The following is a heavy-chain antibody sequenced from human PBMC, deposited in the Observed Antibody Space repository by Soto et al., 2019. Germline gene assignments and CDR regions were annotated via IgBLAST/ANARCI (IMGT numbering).Heavy chain of an antibody. CDR2: TYYRSKWYH. CDR3: ARDREAAGYYCGMDV. CDR1: WDSVSSNSAA. Sequence: PSQTLSLTCAISWDSVSSNSAAWNWIRQSPSRGLEWLGRTYYRSKWYHDYAVSVKSRITINPDTSKNQFSLQMNSVTREDKAVYCCARDREAAGYYCGMDVWGQGTTVTVSS. J-gene: IGHJ6*02. V-gene: IGHV6-1*01. D-gene: IGHD6-13*01.